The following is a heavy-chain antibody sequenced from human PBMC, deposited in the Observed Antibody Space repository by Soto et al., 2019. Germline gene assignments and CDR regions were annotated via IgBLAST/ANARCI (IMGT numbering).Heavy chain of an antibody. V-gene: IGHV3-23*01. CDR3: AKVGNYVRRDAFDI. CDR2: ISGSGGST. D-gene: IGHD4-4*01. J-gene: IGHJ3*02. CDR1: GFTFSSYA. Sequence: GGSLRLSCAASGFTFSSYAMSWVRQAPGKGLEWVSGISGSGGSTYYADSVKGRFTISRDNSKNTLYLQMNSLRAEDTAVDFCAKVGNYVRRDAFDIWGQGTMVTVSS.